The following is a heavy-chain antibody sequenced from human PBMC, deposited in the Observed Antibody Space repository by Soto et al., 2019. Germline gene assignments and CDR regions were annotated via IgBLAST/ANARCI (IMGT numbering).Heavy chain of an antibody. CDR1: GRSISSGGYY. CDR2: IYYGGST. D-gene: IGHD2-2*01. J-gene: IGHJ4*02. CDR3: ARVGLYQSFDY. V-gene: IGHV4-31*03. Sequence: TLSLTCTVSGRSISSGGYYWSGIRQHPGKGLEWIGYIYYGGSTYYNPSLKSRVTISVDTSKNQFSLKLSSVTAADTAVYDCARVGLYQSFDYWGQGTLVTVSS.